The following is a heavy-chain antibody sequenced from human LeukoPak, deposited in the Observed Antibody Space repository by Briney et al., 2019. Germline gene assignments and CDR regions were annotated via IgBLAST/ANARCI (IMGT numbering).Heavy chain of an antibody. CDR1: GFTVSSNY. V-gene: IGHV3-53*01. CDR3: ALTMVHLGRLDYYFHC. CDR2: IYSDGST. J-gene: IGHJ4*02. Sequence: PGGSLRLSCAASGFTVSSNYMSWVRQAQGKGLEWVSVIYSDGSTYYADSVKGRFTISRDSSKNTLHLQVNSLRAEDTAVYYCALTMVHLGRLDYYFHCWGRGTLVTVSS. D-gene: IGHD3-10*01.